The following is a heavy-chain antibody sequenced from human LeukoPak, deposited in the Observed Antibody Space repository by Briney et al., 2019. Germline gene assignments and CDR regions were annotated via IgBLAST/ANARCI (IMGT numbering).Heavy chain of an antibody. D-gene: IGHD2-21*02. V-gene: IGHV4-39*07. Sequence: SETLSLTCTVSGGSISSSSYYWDWIRQPPGKGLEWIGSIYYSGSTYYNPSLKSRVTISVDTSKNQFSLKLSSVTAADTAVYYCARDLGDPYFDYWGQGTLVTVSS. CDR3: ARDLGDPYFDY. J-gene: IGHJ4*02. CDR1: GGSISSSSYY. CDR2: IYYSGST.